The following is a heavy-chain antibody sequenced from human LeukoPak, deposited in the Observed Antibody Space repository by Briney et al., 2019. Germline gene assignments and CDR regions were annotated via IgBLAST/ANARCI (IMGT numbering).Heavy chain of an antibody. Sequence: GASVKVSCKVSTYTFTGYYMHWVRQAPGQGLEWMGWINPHSGGTIYARKFQGKVTMARDTSISAVYMDLSSLGSDDTAVYYCARDGEYGTGSYYRGSFDYWGQGILVTVSS. CDR3: ARDGEYGTGSYYRGSFDY. CDR1: TYTFTGYY. V-gene: IGHV1-2*02. CDR2: INPHSGGT. D-gene: IGHD3-10*01. J-gene: IGHJ4*02.